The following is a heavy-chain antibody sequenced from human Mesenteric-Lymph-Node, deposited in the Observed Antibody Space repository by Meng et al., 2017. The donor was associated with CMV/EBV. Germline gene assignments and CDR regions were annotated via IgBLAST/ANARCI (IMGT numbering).Heavy chain of an antibody. CDR1: GFIFSSYG. CDR2: IRTDGSSK. V-gene: IGHV3-30*02. D-gene: IGHD3-22*01. J-gene: IGHJ4*02. Sequence: GGSLRLSCAASGFIFSSYGMHWVRQAPGKGLDWVAFIRTDGSSKYYRDSVKGRFTISRDNSRNTLYLQMNSLRAEDTAVYYCARDLGSLAPGWVIKDWGQGTLVTVSS. CDR3: ARDLGSLAPGWVIKD.